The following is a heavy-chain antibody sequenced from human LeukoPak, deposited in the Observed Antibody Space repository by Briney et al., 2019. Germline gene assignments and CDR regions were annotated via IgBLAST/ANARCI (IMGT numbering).Heavy chain of an antibody. Sequence: PGGSLRLSCAASGFTFDDYAMHWVRQAPGKGLEWVSGISWNSGTIGYADSVKGRFTISRDNAKNSLFLQMNSLRAEGTAFYYCAKGSSGSLRGYFDYWGQGTLVTVSS. J-gene: IGHJ4*02. CDR3: AKGSSGSLRGYFDY. CDR1: GFTFDDYA. D-gene: IGHD1-26*01. CDR2: ISWNSGTI. V-gene: IGHV3-9*01.